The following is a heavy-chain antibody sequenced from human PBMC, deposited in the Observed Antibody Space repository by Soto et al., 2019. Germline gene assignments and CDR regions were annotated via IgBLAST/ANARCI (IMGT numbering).Heavy chain of an antibody. J-gene: IGHJ4*02. CDR1: GGSISSGGYY. CDR2: IYYSGST. CDR3: ARGSVVAATLFDY. V-gene: IGHV4-31*03. D-gene: IGHD2-15*01. Sequence: QVQMQESGPGLVKPSQTLSLTCTVSGGSISSGGYYWSWIRQHPGKGQEWIGYIYYSGSTYYNPTLQSRVTISVDTSKNQFSLKLSSVTAADTAVYYCARGSVVAATLFDYWGQGTLVTVSS.